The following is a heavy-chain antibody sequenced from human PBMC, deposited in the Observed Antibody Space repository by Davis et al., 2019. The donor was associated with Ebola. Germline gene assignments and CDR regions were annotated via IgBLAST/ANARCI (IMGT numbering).Heavy chain of an antibody. J-gene: IGHJ4*02. Sequence: SDTLSPTCTLPGGSISSSSYYWGWIRQPPGKGLEWTGSMYYSGSTYYNPSLKSRVTISVDTSKNQFSLKLSSVTAADTAVYYCARGSLAFGGVIVPYYFDYWGQGTLVTVSS. D-gene: IGHD3-16*02. V-gene: IGHV4-39*07. CDR2: MYYSGST. CDR3: ARGSLAFGGVIVPYYFDY. CDR1: GGSISSSSYY.